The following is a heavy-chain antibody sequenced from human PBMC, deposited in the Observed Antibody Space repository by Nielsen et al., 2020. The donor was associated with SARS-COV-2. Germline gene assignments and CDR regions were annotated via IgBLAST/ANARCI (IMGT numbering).Heavy chain of an antibody. CDR3: AREIRAIMVRGVVHYGMDV. CDR1: GFTFSSYW. D-gene: IGHD3-10*01. V-gene: IGHV3-7*01. J-gene: IGHJ6*02. Sequence: GSLKISCAASGFTFSSYWMSWVRQAPGKGLEWVANIKQDGSEKYYMDSVKGRFTISRDNAKNSLYLQMNSLRAEDTAVYYCAREIRAIMVRGVVHYGMDVWGQGTTVTVSS. CDR2: IKQDGSEK.